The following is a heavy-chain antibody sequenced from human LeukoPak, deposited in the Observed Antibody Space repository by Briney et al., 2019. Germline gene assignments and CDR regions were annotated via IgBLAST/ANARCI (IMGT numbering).Heavy chain of an antibody. CDR3: ARDPGYCSSTSCPYYYGMDV. CDR1: GFTFSSYG. CDR2: IWYDGSNK. J-gene: IGHJ6*02. D-gene: IGHD2-2*01. V-gene: IGHV3-33*01. Sequence: GRSLRLSCAASGFTFSSYGMHWVRQAPGKGLEWVAVIWYDGSNKYYADSVKGRFTISRDNSKNTLYLQMNSLRAEDTAVYYCARDPGYCSSTSCPYYYGMDVWGQGTTVTVSS.